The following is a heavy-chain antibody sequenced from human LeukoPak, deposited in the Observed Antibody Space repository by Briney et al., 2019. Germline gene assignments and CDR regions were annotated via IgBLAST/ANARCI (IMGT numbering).Heavy chain of an antibody. CDR3: ARGGATMVRGVHGY. D-gene: IGHD3-10*01. CDR1: GGSFSGYY. CDR2: INHSGST. Sequence: KPSETLSLTCAVYGGSFSGYYWNWIRQPPGKGLEWIGEINHSGSTNYNPSLKSRVTISVDTSKNQFSLMLSSVTAADTAVYYCARGGATMVRGVHGYWGQGTLVTVSS. J-gene: IGHJ4*02. V-gene: IGHV4-34*01.